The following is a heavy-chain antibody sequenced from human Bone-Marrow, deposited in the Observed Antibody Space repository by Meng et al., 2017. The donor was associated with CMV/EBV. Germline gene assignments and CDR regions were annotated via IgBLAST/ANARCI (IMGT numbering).Heavy chain of an antibody. Sequence: GESLKISCAASGFTFSNSDMNWVRQAPGKGLEWVSGVSWNGSRTHYADSVKGRFTISRDNSKNTLYLQMNSLRAEDTAVYYCAKGQSSSWSDYYYYYGMDVWGQGTTVTVSS. V-gene: IGHV3-19*01. CDR1: GFTFSNSD. J-gene: IGHJ6*02. CDR3: AKGQSSSWSDYYYYYGMDV. CDR2: VSWNGSRT. D-gene: IGHD6-13*01.